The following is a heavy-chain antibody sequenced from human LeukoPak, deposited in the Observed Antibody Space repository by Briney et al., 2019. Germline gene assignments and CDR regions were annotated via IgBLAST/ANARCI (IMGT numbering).Heavy chain of an antibody. CDR2: IRYDGSNK. J-gene: IGHJ4*02. CDR1: GFTFSSYG. D-gene: IGHD1-26*01. CDR3: ANTSDGIVGAHFRFDY. V-gene: IGHV3-30*02. Sequence: GESLRLSCAASGFTFSSYGMHWVRQAPGKGLEWVAFIRYDGSNKYYADSVKGRFTISRDNSKNTLYLQMNSLRAEDTAVYYCANTSDGIVGAHFRFDYWGQGTLVTVSS.